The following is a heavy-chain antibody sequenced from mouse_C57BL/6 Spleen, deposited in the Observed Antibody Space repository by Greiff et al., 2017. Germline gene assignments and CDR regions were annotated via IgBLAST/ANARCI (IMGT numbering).Heavy chain of an antibody. CDR3: ARNGGWFYYFDY. J-gene: IGHJ2*01. D-gene: IGHD2-3*01. CDR2: IWSGGST. V-gene: IGHV2-2*01. CDR1: GFSLTRYG. Sequence: QVHVKQSGPGLVQPSQSLSITCTVSGFSLTRYGVHWVRQSPGKGLEWLGVIWSGGSTDYNAAFISRLSISKDNSKSQVFFKMNSLQADDTAIYYCARNGGWFYYFDYWGQGTTLTVSS.